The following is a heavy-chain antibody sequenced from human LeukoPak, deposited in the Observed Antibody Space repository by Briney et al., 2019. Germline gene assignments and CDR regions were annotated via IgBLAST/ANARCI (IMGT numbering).Heavy chain of an antibody. CDR2: LSGSGGST. J-gene: IGHJ4*02. CDR3: AKERDYGPADY. V-gene: IGHV3-23*01. Sequence: GGSLRLSCAGSEFIFNKRDMSWVRQAPGKGLEWLSGLSGSGGSTDYADSVKGRFTVSRDNSKNTLFLQMNSLRAEDTAIYYCAKERDYGPADYWGQGTLVTVSS. CDR1: EFIFNKRD. D-gene: IGHD4/OR15-4a*01.